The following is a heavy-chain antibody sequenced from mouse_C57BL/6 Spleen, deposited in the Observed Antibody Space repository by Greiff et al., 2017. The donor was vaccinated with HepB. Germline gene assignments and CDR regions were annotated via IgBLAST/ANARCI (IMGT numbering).Heavy chain of an antibody. CDR1: GYTFTSYW. CDR3: ARLDDYGFDY. CDR2: IDPSDSYT. J-gene: IGHJ2*01. D-gene: IGHD2-4*01. Sequence: VQLQQPGAELVMPGASVKLSCKASGYTFTSYWMHWVKQRPGQGLEWIGEIDPSDSYTNYNQKFKGKSTLTVYKSSSTAYMQLSSLTSEDSAVYYCARLDDYGFDYWGQGTTLTVSS. V-gene: IGHV1-69*01.